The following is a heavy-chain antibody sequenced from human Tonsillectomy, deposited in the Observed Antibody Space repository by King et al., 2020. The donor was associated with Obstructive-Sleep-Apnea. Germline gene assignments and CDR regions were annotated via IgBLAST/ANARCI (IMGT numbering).Heavy chain of an antibody. V-gene: IGHV3-21*01. Sequence: VQLVQSGGGLVKPGGSLRLSCAASGFTFSSYSMNWVRQAPGKGLEWVSSISSSSSYIYYADSVKGRFTISRDNAKNSLYLQMNSLRAEDKAVYYCARETGYYDSSGSGLWGQGTLVTVSS. CDR3: ARETGYYDSSGSGL. J-gene: IGHJ4*02. CDR2: ISSSSSYI. CDR1: GFTFSSYS. D-gene: IGHD3-22*01.